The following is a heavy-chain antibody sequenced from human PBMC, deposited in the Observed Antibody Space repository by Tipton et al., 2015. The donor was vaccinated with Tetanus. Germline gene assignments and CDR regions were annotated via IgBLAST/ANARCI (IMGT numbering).Heavy chain of an antibody. CDR3: AKPVPSGRYSPNCFCDF. J-gene: IGHJ4*02. Sequence: SLRLSCAASGFTFDDYTMHWVRQVPGTGLERVSLITWDGGSTNYADSVKGRFTISRDNSKNSLYLQMNSLRTEDTALYYCAKPVPSGRYSPNCFCDFWRQGPLVPVPT. CDR2: ITWDGGST. CDR1: GFTFDDYT. V-gene: IGHV3-43*01. D-gene: IGHD1-26*01.